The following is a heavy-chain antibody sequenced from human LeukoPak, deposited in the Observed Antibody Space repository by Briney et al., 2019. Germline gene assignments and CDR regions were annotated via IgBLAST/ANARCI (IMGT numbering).Heavy chain of an antibody. J-gene: IGHJ3*02. CDR2: ISGSGGST. CDR3: AGYGPSYDAFDI. CDR1: GFTFSSYA. V-gene: IGHV3-23*01. Sequence: GGSLRLSCTASGFTFSSYAMSWVRQAPGKGLEWVSAISGSGGSTYYADSVKGRFTISRDNSKNTLYLQMNSLRAEDTAVYYCAGYGPSYDAFDIWGQGTMVTVSS. D-gene: IGHD5-18*01.